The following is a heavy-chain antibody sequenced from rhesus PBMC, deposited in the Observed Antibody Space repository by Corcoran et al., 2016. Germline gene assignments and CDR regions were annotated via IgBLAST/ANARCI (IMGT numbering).Heavy chain of an antibody. CDR2: TYGGSGST. CDR3: ARDARGSNFDY. J-gene: IGHJ4*01. V-gene: IGHV4S7*01. Sequence: QVQLQESGPGLVKPSETLSLTCAVYGGSISDYYYWSWIRQPPGKGLEWIGQTYGGSGSTYYNPSLKSRVTVSKDTSKNQFSLKLSSVTAADTAVYYCARDARGSNFDYWGQGVLVTVSS. D-gene: IGHD4-29*01. CDR1: GGSISDYYY.